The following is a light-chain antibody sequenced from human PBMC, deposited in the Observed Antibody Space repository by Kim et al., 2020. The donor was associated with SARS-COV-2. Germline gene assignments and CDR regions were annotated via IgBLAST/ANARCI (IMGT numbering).Light chain of an antibody. J-gene: IGKJ1*01. V-gene: IGKV4-1*01. Sequence: ATINCESSQSVLYSSNNKSYLAWYQQRPGQPPKLVIYWASTRESGVPDRFSGSGSGTEFTLTIRSLQAEDVAVYYCQQYYSSPWTFGQGTKVDIK. CDR1: QSVLYSSNNKSY. CDR3: QQYYSSPWT. CDR2: WAS.